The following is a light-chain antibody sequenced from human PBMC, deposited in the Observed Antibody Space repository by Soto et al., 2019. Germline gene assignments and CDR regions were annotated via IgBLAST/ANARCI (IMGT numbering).Light chain of an antibody. V-gene: IGLV4-69*01. CDR2: LNSDGSH. Sequence: QLVLTQSPSASASLGASAKLTCTLSSGHSNYAIAWHQQQSEKGPRYLMKLNSDGSHSKGDGIPDRFSGSSSGAERYLTISSLQSEDEADYYCQTWGSGIGVFGGGTKLTVL. J-gene: IGLJ2*01. CDR3: QTWGSGIGV. CDR1: SGHSNYA.